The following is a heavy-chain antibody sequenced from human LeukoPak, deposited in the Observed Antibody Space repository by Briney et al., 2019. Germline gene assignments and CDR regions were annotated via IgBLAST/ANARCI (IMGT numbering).Heavy chain of an antibody. D-gene: IGHD3-22*01. CDR2: INHSGST. J-gene: IGHJ4*02. Sequence: PSETLSLTCTVSGGSISSYYWSWIRQPPGKGLEWIGEINHSGSTNYNPSLKSRVTISVDTSKDQFSLKLSSVTAADTAVYYCARARRVNPYYYDSSGYYCLFDYWGQGTLVTVSS. CDR1: GGSISSYY. V-gene: IGHV4-34*01. CDR3: ARARRVNPYYYDSSGYYCLFDY.